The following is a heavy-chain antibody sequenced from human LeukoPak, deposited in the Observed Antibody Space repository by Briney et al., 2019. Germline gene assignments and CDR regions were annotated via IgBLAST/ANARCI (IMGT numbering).Heavy chain of an antibody. J-gene: IGHJ4*02. Sequence: GGSLRLSCAASGFKFSSYTMYWVRQAPGKGLEWVSSISTSSNYIYYADSVKGRFTISRDNAQNSLYLQMNSLRAEDTAVYYCASSTAIGYWGQGTLVTVSS. CDR2: ISTSSNYI. V-gene: IGHV3-21*01. CDR3: ASSTAIGY. CDR1: GFKFSSYT.